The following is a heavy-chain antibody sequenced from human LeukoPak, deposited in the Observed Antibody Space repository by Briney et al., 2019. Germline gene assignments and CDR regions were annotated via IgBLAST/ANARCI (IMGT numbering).Heavy chain of an antibody. J-gene: IGHJ6*03. CDR1: GFTFSSYS. CDR3: ARDIRRGRGPKGYMDV. D-gene: IGHD2-2*02. V-gene: IGHV3-21*01. CDR2: ISSSSSYI. Sequence: PGGSLRLSCAASGFTFSSYSMNWVRQAPGKGLEWVSSISSSSSYIYYADSVKGRFTISRDNAKNSLYLQMNSLRAEDTAVYYCARDIRRGRGPKGYMDVRGKGTTVTVSS.